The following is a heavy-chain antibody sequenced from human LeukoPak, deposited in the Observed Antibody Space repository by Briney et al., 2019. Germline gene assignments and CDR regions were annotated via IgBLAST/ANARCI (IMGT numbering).Heavy chain of an antibody. J-gene: IGHJ4*02. V-gene: IGHV3-30-3*01. CDR2: ISYDGSNK. D-gene: IGHD3-10*01. Sequence: GGSLRLSCAASGFXFSSYAIHWVRQAPGKGLEWVAVISYDGSNKYYADSVKGRFTISRDNSKNTLYLQMNSLRAEDTAVYYCARAVGELRVLSYWGQGTLVTVSS. CDR3: ARAVGELRVLSY. CDR1: GFXFSSYA.